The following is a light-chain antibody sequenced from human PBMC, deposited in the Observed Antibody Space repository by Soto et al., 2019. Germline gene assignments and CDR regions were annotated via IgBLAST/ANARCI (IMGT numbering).Light chain of an antibody. CDR1: QSVGSA. J-gene: IGKJ1*01. CDR2: DAS. Sequence: EIVLTQSPATLSLSPGERATLSCRTSQSVGSALAWYQQKPGQAPRLLIYDASNRDTGIPARFSGSGSGTDFTLTISSLEPEDFAIYYCQQRSNWPRTFGQGTKVEIK. V-gene: IGKV3-11*01. CDR3: QQRSNWPRT.